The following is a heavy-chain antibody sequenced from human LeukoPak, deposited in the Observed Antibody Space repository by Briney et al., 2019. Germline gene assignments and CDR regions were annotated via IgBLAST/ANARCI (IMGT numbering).Heavy chain of an antibody. CDR3: ARDKNGGSYYFDY. J-gene: IGHJ4*02. D-gene: IGHD1-26*01. CDR2: IYSGGST. Sequence: GGSLRLSCAASGFTVSSNYMSWVRRAPGKGLEWVSVIYSGGSTYYADSVKGRFTISRDNSKNTLYLQMNSLRAEDTAVYYCARDKNGGSYYFDYWGQGTLVTVSS. CDR1: GFTVSSNY. V-gene: IGHV3-66*02.